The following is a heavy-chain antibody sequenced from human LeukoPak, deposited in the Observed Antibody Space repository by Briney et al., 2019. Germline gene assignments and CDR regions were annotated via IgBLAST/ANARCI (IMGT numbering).Heavy chain of an antibody. J-gene: IGHJ4*02. D-gene: IGHD6-19*01. Sequence: PGGSLRLSCAASGFTSSSYWMSWVRQAPGKGLEWVANIKHDGSERNYMESVKGRFTISRDNANNSLYLQMNNLRAEDTAVYYCAAGSGWSIEYWGQGTLVTVSS. CDR3: AAGSGWSIEY. CDR2: IKHDGSER. CDR1: GFTSSSYW. V-gene: IGHV3-7*03.